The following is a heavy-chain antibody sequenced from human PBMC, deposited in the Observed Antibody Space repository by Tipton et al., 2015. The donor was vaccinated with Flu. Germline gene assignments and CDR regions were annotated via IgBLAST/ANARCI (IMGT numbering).Heavy chain of an antibody. J-gene: IGHJ4*02. CDR2: IYSGGST. V-gene: IGHV3-66*01. CDR3: ARGGFHSGSLAY. D-gene: IGHD1-26*01. CDR1: GFTVSSNY. Sequence: SLXLSCAASGFTVSSNYMSWVRQAPGKGLEWVSVIYSGGSTYYADSVKGRFTISRDNSKNTLYLQMNSLRAEDTAVYYCARGGFHSGSLAYWGQGTLVTVSS.